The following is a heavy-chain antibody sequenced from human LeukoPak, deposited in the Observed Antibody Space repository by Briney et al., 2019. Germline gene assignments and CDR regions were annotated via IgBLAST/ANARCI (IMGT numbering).Heavy chain of an antibody. CDR2: IYYSGST. V-gene: IGHV4-28*01. CDR3: ARKSPYYYDSSAPAWFDP. Sequence: SDTLSLTCAVSGYSITSSSWWGWIRQPPGKGLEWIGYIYYSGSTNYNPSLKSRVTISVDTSKNQFSLKLSSVTAADTAVYYCARKSPYYYDSSAPAWFDPWGQGTLVTVSS. J-gene: IGHJ5*02. CDR1: GYSITSSSW. D-gene: IGHD3-22*01.